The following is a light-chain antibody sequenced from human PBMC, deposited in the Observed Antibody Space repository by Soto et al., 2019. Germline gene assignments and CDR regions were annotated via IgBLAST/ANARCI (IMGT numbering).Light chain of an antibody. J-gene: IGLJ1*01. V-gene: IGLV2-14*03. Sequence: QSVLTQPASVPGSPGQSITISCTGTSSDVGDYDYVSWYQQHPGKAPKLIIYDVTNRPSGVSNRFSGSKSGNTASLTISGLQAEDEADYYCGSYTSSTSYVFGSGTKVTVL. CDR3: GSYTSSTSYV. CDR1: SSDVGDYDY. CDR2: DVT.